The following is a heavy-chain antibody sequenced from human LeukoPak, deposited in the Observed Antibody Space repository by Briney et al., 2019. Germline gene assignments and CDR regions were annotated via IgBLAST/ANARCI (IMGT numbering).Heavy chain of an antibody. CDR2: IYYSGST. Sequence: PSETLSLTCTVSGGSISSYYWSWIRQPPGKGLEWIGYIYYSGSTNYNPSLKSRVTISVDTSKNQFSLKLSSVTAADTAVYYRARHRKRRYSSGWTYNWFDPWGQGTLVTVSS. CDR3: ARHRKRRYSSGWTYNWFDP. CDR1: GGSISSYY. D-gene: IGHD6-19*01. V-gene: IGHV4-59*08. J-gene: IGHJ5*02.